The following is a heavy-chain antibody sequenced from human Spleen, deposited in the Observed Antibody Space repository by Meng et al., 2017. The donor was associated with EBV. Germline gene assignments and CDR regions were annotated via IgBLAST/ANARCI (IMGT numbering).Heavy chain of an antibody. CDR3: ARADGDANWFDP. Sequence: QVPLQGWGPGLVKPSGTLSLTCAVCGASVSASNWWSWVRQPPGKGLEWIGEVHHDGSTNYNASLKSRVSISVEKSKNQFSLNMTSVTAADTAVYYCARADGDANWFDPWGQGTLVTVSS. CDR2: VHHDGST. V-gene: IGHV4-4*02. D-gene: IGHD4-17*01. J-gene: IGHJ5*01. CDR1: GASVSASNW.